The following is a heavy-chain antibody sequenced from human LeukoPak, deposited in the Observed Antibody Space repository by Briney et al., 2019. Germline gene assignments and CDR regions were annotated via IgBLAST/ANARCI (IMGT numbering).Heavy chain of an antibody. CDR3: ANAFPRRAFDF. CDR2: ITQSGST. V-gene: IGHV4-34*08. CDR1: GFTFSSYG. J-gene: IGHJ3*01. Sequence: GSLRLSCAASGFTFSSYGMHWVRQAPGKGLEWIGEITQSGSTNYNPSLKSRVTISADTSKNQFTLKLTSLTAADTSVYYCANAFPRRAFDFWGPGTMVTVSS.